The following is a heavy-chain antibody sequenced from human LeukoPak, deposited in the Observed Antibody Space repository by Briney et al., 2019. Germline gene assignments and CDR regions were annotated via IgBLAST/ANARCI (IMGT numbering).Heavy chain of an antibody. D-gene: IGHD3-10*01. J-gene: IGHJ4*02. CDR3: SKGGGSGLYDY. V-gene: IGHV3-30*18. Sequence: PGRSLRLSCAASGFTFGSYGMHWVRQAPGKGLAWVATISADGNNKHYADSVKGRFTIPRDNSKNTQYLQMNSLRAEDPAVYYCSKGGGSGLYDYWGQGTLVTVSS. CDR2: ISADGNNK. CDR1: GFTFGSYG.